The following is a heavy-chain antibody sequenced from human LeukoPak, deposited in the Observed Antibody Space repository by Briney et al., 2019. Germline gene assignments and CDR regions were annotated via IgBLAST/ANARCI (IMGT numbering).Heavy chain of an antibody. Sequence: ASVKVSCKASGYTFTSYDINWVRQATGQGLXXXXXXXPNSGNTGYAQKFQGRVTMTRNTSISTAYMELSSLRSEDTAVYYCARGRRQYYDSSGYYFDYWGQGTLVTVSS. CDR2: XXPNSGNT. J-gene: IGHJ4*02. CDR3: ARGRRQYYDSSGYYFDY. D-gene: IGHD3-22*01. CDR1: GYTFTSYD. V-gene: IGHV1-8*01.